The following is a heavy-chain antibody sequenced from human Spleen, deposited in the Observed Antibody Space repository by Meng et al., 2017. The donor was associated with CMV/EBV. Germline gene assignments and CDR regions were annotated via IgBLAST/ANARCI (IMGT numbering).Heavy chain of an antibody. V-gene: IGHV4-59*01. CDR1: GGSISSYY. CDR3: ASLGYNWNYVDV. J-gene: IGHJ6*03. Sequence: GSLRLSCTVSGGSISSYYWSWIRQPPGKGLEWIGYIYYSGSTNYNPSLKSRVTISVDTSKNQFSLKLSSVTAADTAVYYCASLGYNWNYVDVWGQGTTVTVSS. CDR2: IYYSGST. D-gene: IGHD1-20*01.